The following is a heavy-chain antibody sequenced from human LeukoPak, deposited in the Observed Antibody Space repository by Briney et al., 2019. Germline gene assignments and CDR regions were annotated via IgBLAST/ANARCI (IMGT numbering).Heavy chain of an antibody. J-gene: IGHJ4*02. CDR1: GITNYW. D-gene: IGHD3-16*01. Sequence: GESLRLSCVGSGITNYWMTWVRQAPGKGLESVANINKDSSERYYLDSVKGRFTISRDNTKSPLCLQLKSLRVEDTGIYYCATDLNWVAYWGQGARVTVSS. CDR3: ATDLNWVAY. CDR2: INKDSSER. V-gene: IGHV3-7*01.